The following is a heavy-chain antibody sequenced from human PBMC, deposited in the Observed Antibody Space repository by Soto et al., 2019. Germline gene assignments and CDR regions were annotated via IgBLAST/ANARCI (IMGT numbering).Heavy chain of an antibody. V-gene: IGHV1-3*01. J-gene: IGHJ4*02. D-gene: IGHD2-21*02. CDR2: VNAGNGKT. Sequence: QVQLVQSGAEVKKPGASVKVSCKTSGYTFNTYTIHWVRQAPGQGPEWMGWVNAGNGKTKYSRNFQDRVTFTRYTSASTVYMELNHLRSEDTAVYYCARAGQSCGGVCYATHFDYWGKGTLITVSS. CDR3: ARAGQSCGGVCYATHFDY. CDR1: GYTFNTYT.